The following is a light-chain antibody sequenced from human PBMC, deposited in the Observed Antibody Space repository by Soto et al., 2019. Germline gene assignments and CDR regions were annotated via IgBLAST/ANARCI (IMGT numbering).Light chain of an antibody. CDR1: QSVSSY. J-gene: IGKJ5*01. Sequence: EIVLTQSPATLSLSPGERAILSCRASQSVSSYLAWYQQKPGQAPRLLIYDASNRATGIPARFSGSGPGTDFTLTFSSLEPEDFAVYYCQQRSNCPITFGQGTRLEIK. V-gene: IGKV3D-11*02. CDR2: DAS. CDR3: QQRSNCPIT.